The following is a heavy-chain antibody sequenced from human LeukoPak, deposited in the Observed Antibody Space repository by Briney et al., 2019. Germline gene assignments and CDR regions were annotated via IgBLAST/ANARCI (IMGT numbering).Heavy chain of an antibody. CDR1: GGSISGYH. CDR3: ARVPRSYHYYYMDV. J-gene: IGHJ6*03. V-gene: IGHV4-59*01. Sequence: SETLSLTCNVSGGSISGYHWSWIRKPPGKGLEWLGYIYYSGSSNYNPSLKGRVTISADTSKNQFSLKLSSVTAADTAVYYCARVPRSYHYYYMDVWGKGATVTVSS. CDR2: IYYSGSS.